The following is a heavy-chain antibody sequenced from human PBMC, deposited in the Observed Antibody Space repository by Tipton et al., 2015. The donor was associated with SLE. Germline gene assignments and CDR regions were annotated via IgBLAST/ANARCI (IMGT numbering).Heavy chain of an antibody. CDR3: ARGGVVTLTQFDY. D-gene: IGHD3-10*01. J-gene: IGHJ4*02. V-gene: IGHV4-31*03. Sequence: TLSLTCSVSGRSISGGGYYWSWIRQHPGKGLEWIGYIYYTGSAFYNPSLKSRISISVDTSKNQFSLKLSSVTAADTAVYYCARGGVVTLTQFDYWGQGTLVTVSS. CDR2: IYYTGSA. CDR1: GRSISGGGYY.